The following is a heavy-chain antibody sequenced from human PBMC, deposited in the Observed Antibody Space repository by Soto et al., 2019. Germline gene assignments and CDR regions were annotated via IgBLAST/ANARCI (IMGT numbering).Heavy chain of an antibody. D-gene: IGHD6-13*01. J-gene: IGHJ4*02. CDR2: INPNSGGT. CDR1: GYTFTGYY. V-gene: IGHV1-2*04. Sequence: GSVKVSCKASGYTFTGYYMHWVRQAPGQGLEWMGWINPNSGGTNYAQKFQGWVTMTRDTSISTAYMELSRLRSDDTAVYYCARDLFRGSSWYYFDYWGQGTLVTVSS. CDR3: ARDLFRGSSWYYFDY.